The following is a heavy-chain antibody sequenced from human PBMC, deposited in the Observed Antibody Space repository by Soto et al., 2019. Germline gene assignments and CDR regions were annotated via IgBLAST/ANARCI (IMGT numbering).Heavy chain of an antibody. V-gene: IGHV3-23*05. CDR3: TKWDGYADV. CDR1: GFAFGTYG. J-gene: IGHJ6*02. D-gene: IGHD2-15*01. CDR2: IDANSGKI. Sequence: GGSLRLSCAASGFAFGTYGTTWVRQAPGRGLEWVSGIDANSGKIFYADSVRGRFIISRDNSKSMLYLQMNSLRDEDTAIYYRTKWDGYADVWGQGTTVTVSS.